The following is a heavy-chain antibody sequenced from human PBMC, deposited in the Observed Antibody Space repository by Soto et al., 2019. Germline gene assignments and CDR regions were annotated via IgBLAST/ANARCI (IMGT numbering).Heavy chain of an antibody. CDR3: ARGVYDFWSGHPKGLDY. D-gene: IGHD3-3*01. J-gene: IGHJ4*02. Sequence: PGGSLRLSCAASGFTFSGSVIHWVRQASGKGLEWVGRIRSKANNYATAYAVSVKGRFTISRDDSRNTAYLQMNSLKTEDTAVYYCARGVYDFWSGHPKGLDYWGQGTMVTVSS. CDR2: IRSKANNYAT. CDR1: GFTFSGSV. V-gene: IGHV3-73*01.